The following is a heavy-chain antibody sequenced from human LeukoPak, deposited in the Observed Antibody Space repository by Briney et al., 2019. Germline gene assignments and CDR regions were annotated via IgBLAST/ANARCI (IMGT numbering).Heavy chain of an antibody. CDR1: GGSISSGSYY. Sequence: KSSETLSLTCTVSGGSISSGSYYWSWIRQPAGKGLEWIGRIYTSGSTNYIPSLKSRLTISVDTSKNQFSLRLSSVTAADTAVYYCARDAWFGAGRTFDYWGQGTLVTVSS. CDR3: ARDAWFGAGRTFDY. J-gene: IGHJ4*02. V-gene: IGHV4-61*02. D-gene: IGHD3-10*01. CDR2: IYTSGST.